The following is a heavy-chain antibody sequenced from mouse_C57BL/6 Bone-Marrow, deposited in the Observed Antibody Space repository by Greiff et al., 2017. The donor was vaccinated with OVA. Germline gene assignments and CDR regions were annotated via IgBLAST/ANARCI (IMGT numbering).Heavy chain of an antibody. J-gene: IGHJ1*03. CDR1: GYTFTSYW. CDR3: AIGTTVVAHWYFDV. V-gene: IGHV1-74*01. D-gene: IGHD1-1*01. CDR2: IHPSDSDT. Sequence: QVQLQQPGAELVKPGASVTVSCKASGYTFTSYWMHWVKQRPGQGLEWIGRIHPSDSDTNYNQKFKGKATLTVDKSSSTAYMQLSSLTSEDSAVYYCAIGTTVVAHWYFDVWGTGTTVTVSS.